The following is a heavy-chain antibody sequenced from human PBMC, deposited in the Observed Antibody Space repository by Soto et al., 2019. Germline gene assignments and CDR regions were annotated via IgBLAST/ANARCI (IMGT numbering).Heavy chain of an antibody. J-gene: IGHJ4*02. V-gene: IGHV4-38-2*01. Sequence: KTSETLSLTCAVSAYSISGGYFWGWIRQPPGRGLEWIGSIYHSGSTDYSPSLKSRLALSIDTSKNQFSLKLSSVTATDTAVYYCARGRATGHFDYWGQGTLVTVSS. CDR3: ARGRATGHFDY. CDR2: IYHSGST. D-gene: IGHD3-9*01. CDR1: AYSISGGYF.